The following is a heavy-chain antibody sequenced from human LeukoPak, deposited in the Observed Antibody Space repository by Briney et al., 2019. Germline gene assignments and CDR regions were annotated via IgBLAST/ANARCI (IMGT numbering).Heavy chain of an antibody. CDR3: ARRVVVAATPGSHTRPENWFDP. CDR2: IYYSGST. D-gene: IGHD2-15*01. CDR1: GGSISSGDYY. J-gene: IGHJ5*02. Sequence: SETLSLTCTVSGGSISSGDYYWSWIRQPPGKGLEWIGYIYYSGSTYYNPSLKSRVTISVDTSKNQFSLKLSSVTAADTAVYYCARRVVVAATPGSHTRPENWFDPWGQGTLVTVSS. V-gene: IGHV4-30-4*01.